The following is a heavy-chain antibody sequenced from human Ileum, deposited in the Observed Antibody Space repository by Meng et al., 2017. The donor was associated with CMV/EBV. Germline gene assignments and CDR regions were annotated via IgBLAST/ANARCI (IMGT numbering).Heavy chain of an antibody. CDR2: IFHSGTT. CDR3: ARAGVLAAGDWFNP. J-gene: IGHJ5*02. Sequence: SETLSLTCSVSGYSISSVFYWGWVRQTPEKGLEWLGTIFHSGTTSYNPSLRSRVSLSVDTPKHQFSLRLRSVTAAATAMYYCARAGVLAAGDWFNPWGQGALVTVSS. V-gene: IGHV4-38-2*02. D-gene: IGHD6-13*01. CDR1: GYSISSVFY.